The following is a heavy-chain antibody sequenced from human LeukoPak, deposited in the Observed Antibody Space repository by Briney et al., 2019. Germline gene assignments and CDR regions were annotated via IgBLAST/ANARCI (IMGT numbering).Heavy chain of an antibody. CDR2: LAYDGTNK. Sequence: GGSLRLSCAASGFTFASYAMHWVRQPPGKGLEWVTLLAYDGTNKQYADSVKGRFTISRDNSQNTVDLQMDSLRAEDTAVYYCARGGPLGDTNRFDFWGQGILVTVSS. V-gene: IGHV3-30*04. CDR3: ARGGPLGDTNRFDF. CDR1: GFTFASYA. D-gene: IGHD1-14*01. J-gene: IGHJ4*02.